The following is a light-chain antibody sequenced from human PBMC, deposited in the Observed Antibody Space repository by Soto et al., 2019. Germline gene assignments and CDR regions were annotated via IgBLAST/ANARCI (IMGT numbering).Light chain of an antibody. V-gene: IGLV1-40*01. CDR2: GNI. CDR3: QSYDSSLSGSV. Sequence: QSVLTQPPSVSGAPGQRVTISCTGSSSNIGAGYDVHWYQQFPGTAPKLLIYGNINLPSGVPDRFSGSKSGTSASLAITGLQAEDEADYYCQSYDSSLSGSVFGGGTKLTVL. CDR1: SSNIGAGYD. J-gene: IGLJ2*01.